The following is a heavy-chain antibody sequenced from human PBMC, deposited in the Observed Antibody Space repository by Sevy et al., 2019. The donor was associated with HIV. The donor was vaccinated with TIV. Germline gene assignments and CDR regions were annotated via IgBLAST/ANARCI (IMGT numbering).Heavy chain of an antibody. Sequence: GGSLRLSCAASGFTFNFHGMHWVRQAPGKGLEWVAFIWHDGSNKYMADSVKGRFTISRDNSKNTLFRQMNSMTVEDTAVYYCARETDNSARWLDPWGQGTLVTVSS. V-gene: IGHV3-30*02. D-gene: IGHD1-1*01. CDR2: IWHDGSNK. CDR1: GFTFNFHG. CDR3: ARETDNSARWLDP. J-gene: IGHJ5*02.